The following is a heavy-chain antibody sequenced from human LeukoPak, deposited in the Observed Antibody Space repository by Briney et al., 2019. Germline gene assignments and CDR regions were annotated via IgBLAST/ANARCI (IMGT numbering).Heavy chain of an antibody. Sequence: GGSLRLSCAASGFTVRDFWMAWFRQAQGKGLGWVAHIKEDGTAKYYADSVRGRFTIFKDDDRNSLSLQMNSLRVEDTAVYYCVRGGWELDYWGQGTLVTVAS. D-gene: IGHD4-23*01. CDR1: GFTVRDFW. CDR3: VRGGWELDY. CDR2: IKEDGTAK. V-gene: IGHV3-7*03. J-gene: IGHJ4*02.